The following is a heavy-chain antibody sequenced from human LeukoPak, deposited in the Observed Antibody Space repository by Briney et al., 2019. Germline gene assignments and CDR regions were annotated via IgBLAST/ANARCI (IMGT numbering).Heavy chain of an antibody. CDR3: ARDHRPNYCSGGSCYNRFDY. V-gene: IGHV3-7*01. CDR2: IKQDGSEK. J-gene: IGHJ4*02. D-gene: IGHD2-15*01. Sequence: GGSLRLSCAASGFTFSSYWMSWVRQAPGKGLEWVANIKQDGSEKYYVDSVKGRFTISRDNAKNSLYLQMNSLRAEDTAVYYCARDHRPNYCSGGSCYNRFDYWGQGTLVTVSS. CDR1: GFTFSSYW.